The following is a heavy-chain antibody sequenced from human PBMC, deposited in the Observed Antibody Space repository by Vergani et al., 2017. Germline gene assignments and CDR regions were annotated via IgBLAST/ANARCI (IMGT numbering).Heavy chain of an antibody. D-gene: IGHD6-13*01. CDR1: GGSINNYY. J-gene: IGHJ4*02. CDR3: ARLQFGAAAPDY. CDR2: IYYTGLT. V-gene: IGHV4-59*01. Sequence: QVHLLESGPGLVKPSETLSLTCNVSGGSINNYYWNWIRQPPGKTLEWIGYIYYTGLTKYNPSLKSRVTMLVDTSKNQFSLKLTSVTAADTAVYFCARLQFGAAAPDYWGQGTLVIVSS.